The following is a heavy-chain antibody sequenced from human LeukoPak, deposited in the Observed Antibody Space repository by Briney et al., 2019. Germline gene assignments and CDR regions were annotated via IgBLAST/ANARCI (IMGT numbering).Heavy chain of an antibody. CDR2: INPNSGGT. Sequence: ASVKVSCKGSGYTFSGYYMYWVRHAPGQGLEWMGWINPNSGGTNYAQKFQGRVTMTRDTPISTAYMELSRLRSDDTAVYYCARDLTRVLGGDYWGQGTLVTVSS. V-gene: IGHV1-2*02. J-gene: IGHJ4*02. CDR1: GYTFSGYY. CDR3: ARDLTRVLGGDY. D-gene: IGHD3-10*01.